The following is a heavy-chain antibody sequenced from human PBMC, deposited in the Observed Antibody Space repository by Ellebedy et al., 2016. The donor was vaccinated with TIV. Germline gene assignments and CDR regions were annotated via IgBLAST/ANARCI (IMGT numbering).Heavy chain of an antibody. J-gene: IGHJ6*02. CDR2: INPSGGST. D-gene: IGHD3-9*01. V-gene: IGHV1-46*01. Sequence: ASVKVSCKASGYTFTSHYMHWVRQAPGQGLEWMGIINPSGGSTSYAQKFQGRVTMTRDTSTSTAYMELRSVRSEDTAGYYCARVGVGYDILTGYYMGPYYYYGMDVWGQGTTVTVSS. CDR1: GYTFTSHY. CDR3: ARVGVGYDILTGYYMGPYYYYGMDV.